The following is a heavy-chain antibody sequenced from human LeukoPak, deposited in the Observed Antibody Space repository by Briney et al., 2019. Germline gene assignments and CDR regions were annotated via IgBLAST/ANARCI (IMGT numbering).Heavy chain of an antibody. CDR3: ARVDIVSGAYYYYYMDV. D-gene: IGHD5-12*01. CDR1: GGSIRSYY. CDR2: IYYSGST. J-gene: IGHJ6*03. V-gene: IGHV4-59*01. Sequence: SETLSLTCSVSGGSIRSYYWSWLRQPPGKGLEGVGYIYYSGSTNYNPSLKSRVTISVDTTKNQFSLKLSSVTAADTAVYYCARVDIVSGAYYYYYMDVWGKGTTVTVSS.